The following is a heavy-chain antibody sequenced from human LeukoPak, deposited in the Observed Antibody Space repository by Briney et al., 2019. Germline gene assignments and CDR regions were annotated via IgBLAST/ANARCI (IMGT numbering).Heavy chain of an antibody. D-gene: IGHD1-26*01. V-gene: IGHV4-4*07. J-gene: IGHJ4*02. CDR2: IYSSGST. CDR1: GGSISSYY. CDR3: ARVFFISKVGATWAYLGY. Sequence: NPSETLSLTYTVSGGSISSYYWSWLRQPAGKGLEWIGRIYSSGSTNYNPSLKSRITMSVDTSKNQFSLKLSSVTAADTAVYYCARVFFISKVGATWAYLGYWGQGTLVTVSS.